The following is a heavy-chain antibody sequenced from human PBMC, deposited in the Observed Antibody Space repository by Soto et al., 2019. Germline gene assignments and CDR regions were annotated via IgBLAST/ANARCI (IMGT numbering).Heavy chain of an antibody. CDR2: ISGSGGST. CDR3: AKDLGEDTRYYDSSGYSPFDY. Sequence: GGSLRLSCAASGFTFSSYAMSWVRQSPGKGLEWVSAISGSGGSTYYADSVKGRFTISRDNSKNTLYLQMNSLRAEDTAVYYCAKDLGEDTRYYDSSGYSPFDYWGQGTLVTVSS. V-gene: IGHV3-23*01. J-gene: IGHJ4*02. D-gene: IGHD3-22*01. CDR1: GFTFSSYA.